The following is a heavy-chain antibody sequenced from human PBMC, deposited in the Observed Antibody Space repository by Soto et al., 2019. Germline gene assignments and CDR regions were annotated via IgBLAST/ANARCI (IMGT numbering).Heavy chain of an antibody. CDR1: GFTFSSYA. V-gene: IGHV3-23*01. CDR3: AKVPAGYCSGGSCHD. CDR2: ISGSGGST. J-gene: IGHJ4*02. Sequence: EVQLLESGGGLVQPGGSLRLSCAASGFTFSSYAMSWVRQAPGKGLEWVSAISGSGGSTYYADSVKGRFTISRDNSKNTLNLQMNSLSAEDTAVYYCAKVPAGYCSGGSCHDWGQGTLVTVSS. D-gene: IGHD2-15*01.